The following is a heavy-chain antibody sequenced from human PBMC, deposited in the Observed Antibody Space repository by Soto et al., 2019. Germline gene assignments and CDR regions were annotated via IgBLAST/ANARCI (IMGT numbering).Heavy chain of an antibody. V-gene: IGHV6-1*01. J-gene: IGHJ4*02. CDR3: AKLTPGGSAGAGDY. Sequence: SQTLSLTCVISGDSVSSNSAAWNWIRQSPSRGLEWLGRTYYRSKWYNDYAVSVKSRITFNPDTSNNHFSLQLKSVTPEDTAVYYCAKLTPGGSAGAGDYWRQGTLVTVSS. CDR2: TYYRSKWYN. CDR1: GDSVSSNSAA. D-gene: IGHD6-19*01.